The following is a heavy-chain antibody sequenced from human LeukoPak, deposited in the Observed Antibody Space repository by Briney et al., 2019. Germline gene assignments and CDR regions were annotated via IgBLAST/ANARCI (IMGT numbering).Heavy chain of an antibody. CDR1: GFTFSKYA. CDR3: ARVADVLRYFDWSTAYGMDV. D-gene: IGHD3-9*01. J-gene: IGHJ6*02. Sequence: PGGSLRLSCAASGFTFSKYAIMWVRQAPGKGLEWVSAISASGSSTYYADSVKGRFTISRDNSKNTLYLQMNSLRAEDTAVYYCARVADVLRYFDWSTAYGMDVWGQGTTVTVSS. V-gene: IGHV3-23*01. CDR2: ISASGSST.